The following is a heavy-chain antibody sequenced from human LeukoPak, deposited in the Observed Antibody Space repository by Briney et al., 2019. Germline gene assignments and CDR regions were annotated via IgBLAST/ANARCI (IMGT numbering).Heavy chain of an antibody. D-gene: IGHD3-16*01. CDR3: ATELIRREHDVFHI. CDR1: GFTFSTYG. J-gene: IGHJ3*02. V-gene: IGHV3-30*03. CDR2: ILNDVSRK. Sequence: GGSLRLSCAASGFTFSTYGMHWVRQAPGKGLEWVAVILNDVSRKYYADSVKGRLTISRDNSKNTLYLEMNSLRGEDTAMYYCATELIRREHDVFHIWGQGTMVTVSS.